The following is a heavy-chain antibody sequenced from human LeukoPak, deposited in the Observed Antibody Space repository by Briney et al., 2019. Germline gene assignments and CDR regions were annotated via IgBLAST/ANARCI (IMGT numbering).Heavy chain of an antibody. V-gene: IGHV1-2*02. CDR2: INPNSGGT. CDR1: GYTFTGYY. D-gene: IGHD2-2*02. J-gene: IGHJ4*02. CDR3: ARVLRGSGCSSTSCYIFDY. Sequence: ASVKVSCKASGYTFTGYYMHWVRQAPGQGLEWIGWINPNSGGTNYAQKFQGRVTMTRDTSISTAYMELSRLRSDDTAVYYCARVLRGSGCSSTSCYIFDYWGQGALVTVSS.